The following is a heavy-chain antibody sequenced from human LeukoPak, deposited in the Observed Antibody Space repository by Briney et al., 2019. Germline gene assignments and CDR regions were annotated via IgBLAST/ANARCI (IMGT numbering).Heavy chain of an antibody. Sequence: GGSLRLSCAASGFTFSGYEMNWVRQAPGKGLEWVSYISSSGSTIYYADSVKGRFTISRDNAKNSLYLQMNSLRAEDTAVYFCAREEHYRRYFALWGRGTLVTVSS. J-gene: IGHJ2*01. CDR2: ISSSGSTI. CDR3: AREEHYRRYFAL. V-gene: IGHV3-48*03. D-gene: IGHD3-16*02. CDR1: GFTFSGYE.